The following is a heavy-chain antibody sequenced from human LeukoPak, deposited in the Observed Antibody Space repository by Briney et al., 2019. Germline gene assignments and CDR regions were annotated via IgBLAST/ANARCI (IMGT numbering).Heavy chain of an antibody. J-gene: IGHJ6*03. V-gene: IGHV3-11*04. CDR3: ARDTNYFYYYIDV. CDR2: ISGSGSTI. CDR1: GFTFSDYY. D-gene: IGHD2-2*01. Sequence: PGGSLRLSCAASGFTFSDYYMSWIRQAPGKGLEWVSYISGSGSTIYYADSVKGRFTNSRDNAKSSLYLQMNSLRAEDTALYYCARDTNYFYYYIDVWGKGTTVTVSS.